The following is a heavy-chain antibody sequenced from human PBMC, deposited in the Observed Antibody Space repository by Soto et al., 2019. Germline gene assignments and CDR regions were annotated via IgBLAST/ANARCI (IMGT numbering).Heavy chain of an antibody. CDR3: ARSGDSYGSFDY. V-gene: IGHV3-7*01. CDR2: MNTDGSAQ. CDR1: GFSFSSYW. J-gene: IGHJ4*02. Sequence: GGSLRLSCAASGFSFSSYWINWVRQAPGKGLEWVANMNTDGSAQYYVDSVKGRFTISRDNAKNSVSLQMNSLRAEDTAVYYCARSGDSYGSFDYWGQGTLVTVS. D-gene: IGHD5-18*01.